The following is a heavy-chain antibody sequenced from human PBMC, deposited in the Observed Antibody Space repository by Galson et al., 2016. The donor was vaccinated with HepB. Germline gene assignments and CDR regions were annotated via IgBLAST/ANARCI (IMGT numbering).Heavy chain of an antibody. CDR1: GYTFTDYY. CDR2: IHGYSAGT. J-gene: IGHJ3*01. D-gene: IGHD5-12*01. CDR3: ARDPYLYNGYDSGASDV. V-gene: IGHV1-2*02. Sequence: SVKVSCKASGYTFTDYYIQWVRQAPGQGLEWMGWIHGYSAGTNFAETFQGRVTLTRDTSISTAYMELSMLRSDDTAVYYCARDPYLYNGYDSGASDVWGQGTLVTVSS.